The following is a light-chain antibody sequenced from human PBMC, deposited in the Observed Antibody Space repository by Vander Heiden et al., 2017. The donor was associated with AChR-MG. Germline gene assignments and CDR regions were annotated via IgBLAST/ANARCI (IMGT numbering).Light chain of an antibody. CDR1: QSLSNN. CDR2: GAS. V-gene: IGKV3-15*01. Sequence: EIVMTQSPATLSVSPGERATLSCRASQSLSNNLAWYQQKPGQAPRLLISGASTRATGIPARFSGSGSGTEFTLTISSRQSEDFAVYYCQQYNDWPITFGLGTRLEIK. CDR3: QQYNDWPIT. J-gene: IGKJ5*01.